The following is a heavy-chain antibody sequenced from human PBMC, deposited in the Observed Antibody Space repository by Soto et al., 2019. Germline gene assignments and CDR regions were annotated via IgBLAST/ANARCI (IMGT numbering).Heavy chain of an antibody. D-gene: IGHD3-10*01. Sequence: PGGSLRLSCTASGFTFNNNWMHWVRQAPGKGLVWVARIDSYSTTTNYADSVKGRFTISRDNAKNKVFLHLNNLTDEDTAVYYCARGGARGVDYWGQGTLVTVS. CDR3: ARGGARGVDY. J-gene: IGHJ4*02. V-gene: IGHV3-74*01. CDR2: IDSYSTTT. CDR1: GFTFNNNW.